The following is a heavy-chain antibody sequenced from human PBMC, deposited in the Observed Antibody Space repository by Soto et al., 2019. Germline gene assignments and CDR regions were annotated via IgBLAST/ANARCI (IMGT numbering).Heavy chain of an antibody. J-gene: IGHJ4*02. CDR2: ISYDGSNK. CDR1: GFTFSSYV. D-gene: IGHD3-22*01. Sequence: SLRLSCAASGFTFSSYVMRFVRQAPGKGLEWVAVISYDGSNKYYADSVKGRFTISRDNSKNTLYLQMNSLRAEDTAVYYCAKDLSMIVVGRTSSIDYWGQGTLVTVSS. CDR3: AKDLSMIVVGRTSSIDY. V-gene: IGHV3-30*18.